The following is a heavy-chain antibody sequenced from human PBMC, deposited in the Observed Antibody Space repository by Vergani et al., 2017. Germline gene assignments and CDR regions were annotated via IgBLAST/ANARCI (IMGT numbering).Heavy chain of an antibody. Sequence: QVQLVESGGGVVQPGRSLRLSCAASGFTFNQYGMHWVRQAPGKGLEWVAVTWYDGNNKQYADSAKGRFTISRDNSKSTMYLQMNILRDEDTGVYYCARDLRLLYNRFDPWGQGTLVTVSS. CDR1: GFTFNQYG. D-gene: IGHD1-14*01. CDR2: TWYDGNNK. V-gene: IGHV3-33*01. CDR3: ARDLRLLYNRFDP. J-gene: IGHJ5*02.